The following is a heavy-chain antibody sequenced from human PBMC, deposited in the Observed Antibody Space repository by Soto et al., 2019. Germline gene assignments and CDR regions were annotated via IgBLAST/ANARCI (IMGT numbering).Heavy chain of an antibody. CDR1: GFTFSSYA. CDR2: MSGTGGST. CDR3: AKAGFSSGWSPSYFDY. Sequence: EVQLLESGGGLVQPGRSLRLSCAASGFTFSSYAMNWVRQAPGKGLEWVSAMSGTGGSTYYADSVKGRFTISRDNSKNTPYLQMNSLIVKDTAGFYCAKAGFSSGWSPSYFDYWGQGTLVTVSS. V-gene: IGHV3-23*01. J-gene: IGHJ4*02. D-gene: IGHD6-19*01.